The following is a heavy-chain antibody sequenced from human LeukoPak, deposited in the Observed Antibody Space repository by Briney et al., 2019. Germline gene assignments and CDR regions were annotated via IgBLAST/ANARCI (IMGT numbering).Heavy chain of an antibody. CDR3: ATCSSTSCQSAFYYYYMDV. CDR1: GFTFSSYS. D-gene: IGHD2-2*01. V-gene: IGHV3-21*01. J-gene: IGHJ6*03. Sequence: GGSLRLSCAASGFTFSSYSMNWVRQAPGEGLEWVSSISASSSYIYYADSVKGRFTISRDNAKNSLYLQMNSLRAEDTAVYYCATCSSTSCQSAFYYYYMDVWGKGTTVTVSS. CDR2: ISASSSYI.